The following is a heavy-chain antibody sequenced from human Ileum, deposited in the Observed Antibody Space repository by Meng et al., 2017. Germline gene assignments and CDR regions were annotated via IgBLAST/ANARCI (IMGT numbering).Heavy chain of an antibody. Sequence: QVPGEGAGPGLGRPSDTLSLICTVFGGAVSTSDYQWGWIRQPPGKGLEWIGYAGTNYNPSLKSRVTISVDTSKRQFSLKLTSVTAADTAVYYCARDHWGSLDYWGQGILVTVSS. CDR2: AGT. J-gene: IGHJ4*02. CDR1: GGAVSTSDYQ. V-gene: IGHV4-61*08. D-gene: IGHD7-27*01. CDR3: ARDHWGSLDY.